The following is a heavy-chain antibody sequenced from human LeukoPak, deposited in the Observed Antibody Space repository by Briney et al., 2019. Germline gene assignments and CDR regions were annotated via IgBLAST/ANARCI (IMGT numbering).Heavy chain of an antibody. CDR1: GFSFRSHE. CDR3: AKLRYSSSWYGYYFDY. CDR2: ISWNSGNI. V-gene: IGHV3-9*01. D-gene: IGHD6-13*01. Sequence: GGSLRLSCAASGFSFRSHEMNWVRQAPGKGLEWVSGISWNSGNIAYADSVKGRFTISRDNAKNSLYLQMNSLRAEDTALYYCAKLRYSSSWYGYYFDYWGQGTLVTVSS. J-gene: IGHJ4*02.